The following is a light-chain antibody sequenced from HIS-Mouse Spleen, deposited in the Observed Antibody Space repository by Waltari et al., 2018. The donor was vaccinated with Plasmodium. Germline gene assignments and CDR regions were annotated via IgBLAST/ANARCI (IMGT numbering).Light chain of an antibody. CDR2: DAS. CDR1: QSVSSY. Sequence: EIVLTQSPATLSLSPGERATLSCRASQSVSSYLAWYQQKPGPAPRRLIYDASNRATGIPARFSGSGSGTDFTLTISSLEPEDFAVYYCQQRSNWPPLTFGGGTKVESK. CDR3: QQRSNWPPLT. V-gene: IGKV3-11*01. J-gene: IGKJ4*01.